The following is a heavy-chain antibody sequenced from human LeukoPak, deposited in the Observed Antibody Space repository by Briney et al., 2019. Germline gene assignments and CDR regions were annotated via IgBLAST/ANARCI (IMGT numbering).Heavy chain of an antibody. CDR2: INHSRST. CDR1: GGSFSGYY. J-gene: IGHJ6*02. D-gene: IGHD3-10*01. CDR3: ARGNYYGSGTQADGMDV. Sequence: SETLSLTCAVYGGSFSGYYWSWIRQPPGKGLEWIGEINHSRSTNYNPSLKSRVTISVDTSKNQFSLKLSSVTAADTAVYYCARGNYYGSGTQADGMDVWGQGTTVTVSS. V-gene: IGHV4-34*01.